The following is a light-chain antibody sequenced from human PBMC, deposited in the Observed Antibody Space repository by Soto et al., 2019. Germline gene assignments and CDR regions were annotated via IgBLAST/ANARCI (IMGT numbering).Light chain of an antibody. J-gene: IGLJ3*02. Sequence: QSVLTQPPSVSGAPGQRVTISCTGSRSNIGAGYDVHWYQQLPGTVPKLLIYGNSNRPSGVPDRFSGSKSGTSASLAITGLQAEDEADYYCHSYDSSLSGSVFGGGTKLTVL. CDR2: GNS. CDR3: HSYDSSLSGSV. CDR1: RSNIGAGYD. V-gene: IGLV1-40*01.